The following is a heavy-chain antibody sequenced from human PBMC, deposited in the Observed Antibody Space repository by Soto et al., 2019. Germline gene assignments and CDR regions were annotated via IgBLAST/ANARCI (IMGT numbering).Heavy chain of an antibody. V-gene: IGHV1-8*01. CDR1: GYTFTSHD. CDR3: ARGDSQYYYGSGSYNYFDY. CDR2: MNPNSGNT. J-gene: IGHJ4*02. Sequence: GASLKVSCKAAGYTFTSHDINWVRQATEQGLEWMGWMNPNSGNTGYAQKFQGRVTMTRNTSISTAYMELSSLRSEDTAVYYCARGDSQYYYGSGSYNYFDYWGQGTLVTVSS. D-gene: IGHD3-10*01.